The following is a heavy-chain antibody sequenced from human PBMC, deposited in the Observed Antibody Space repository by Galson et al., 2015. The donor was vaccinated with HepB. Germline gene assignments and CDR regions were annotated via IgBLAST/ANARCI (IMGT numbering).Heavy chain of an antibody. V-gene: IGHV3-30*02. CDR1: GFTFSSYG. Sequence: SLRLSCAASGFTFSSYGMHWVRQAPGKGLEWVAFIRYDGSNKYYADSVKGRFTISRDNSKNTLYLQMNSLRAEDTAVYYCANGFVELLWFGESPDYWGQGTLVTVSS. CDR2: IRYDGSNK. J-gene: IGHJ4*02. D-gene: IGHD3-10*01. CDR3: ANGFVELLWFGESPDY.